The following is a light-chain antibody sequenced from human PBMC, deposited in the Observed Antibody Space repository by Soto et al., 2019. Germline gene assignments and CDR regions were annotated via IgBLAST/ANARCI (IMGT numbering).Light chain of an antibody. CDR2: KAS. Sequence: DIQMTQSPSTLSAVVGDRVTVTCRASQSISSWLAWFQQKPGKAPKLLIYKASNLESGVPSRFSGSGSGTEFTLTISSLQPDDFATYYCQQYNSYPYTFGQGTKLEIK. CDR3: QQYNSYPYT. J-gene: IGKJ2*01. V-gene: IGKV1-5*03. CDR1: QSISSW.